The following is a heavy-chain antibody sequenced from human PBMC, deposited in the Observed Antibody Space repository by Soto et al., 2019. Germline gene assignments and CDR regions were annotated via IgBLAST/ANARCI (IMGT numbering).Heavy chain of an antibody. V-gene: IGHV3-21*01. J-gene: IGHJ4*02. CDR3: ARPAGTTLGAVIGYFVS. Sequence: GGSLRLSCAASGGTFSGDSMNWVRQAPGKGLEWVSSISSSSSYIHYADSVKGRFTISRDNAKNSLYLQMNSLRAEDTAVYYCARPAGTTLGAVIGYFVSWGQGTLLTVPS. D-gene: IGHD3-16*02. CDR1: GGTFSGDS. CDR2: ISSSSSYI.